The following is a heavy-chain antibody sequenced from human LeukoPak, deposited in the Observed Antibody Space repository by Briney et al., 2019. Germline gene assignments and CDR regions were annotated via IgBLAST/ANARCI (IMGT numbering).Heavy chain of an antibody. V-gene: IGHV4-34*01. J-gene: IGHJ4*02. Sequence: PSETLSLTCAVYGGSFSGYYWSWIRQPPGKGLEWIGYIYHSGSTYYNPSLKSRVTISVDRSKNQFSLKLSSVTAADTAVYYCARGHCSGGSCYSFDYWGQGTLVTVSS. CDR2: IYHSGST. D-gene: IGHD2-15*01. CDR1: GGSFSGYY. CDR3: ARGHCSGGSCYSFDY.